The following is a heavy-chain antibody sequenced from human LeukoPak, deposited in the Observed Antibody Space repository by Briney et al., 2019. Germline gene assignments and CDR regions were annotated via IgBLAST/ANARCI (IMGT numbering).Heavy chain of an antibody. CDR2: IYTSGSS. CDR1: GDSISSGF. Sequence: PSETPSLTCTVSGDSISSGFWSWVRQPAGKGLEWIGRIYTSGSSNFNPALKSRVTISVDTSKNQFSLKLISVTAADTAVYYCARSGWALPGDSADAFDIWGQGTMVTVSS. J-gene: IGHJ3*02. V-gene: IGHV4-4*07. CDR3: ARSGWALPGDSADAFDI. D-gene: IGHD7-27*01.